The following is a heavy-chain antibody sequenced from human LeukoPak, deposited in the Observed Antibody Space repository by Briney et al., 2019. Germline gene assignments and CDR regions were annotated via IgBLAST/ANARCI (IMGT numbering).Heavy chain of an antibody. D-gene: IGHD6-19*01. CDR1: GGSISGSSYY. CDR2: MYYSGST. CDR3: ATMGIEVAGGAFDY. V-gene: IGHV4-39*01. J-gene: IGHJ4*02. Sequence: SETLSLTCTVSGGSISGSSYYWGWIRQPPGKGLEWIGNMYYSGSTYYNPSLKSRVTISVDTSKNQFSLNLNSVTATETAVYHCATMGIEVAGGAFDYWGQGTLVTVSS.